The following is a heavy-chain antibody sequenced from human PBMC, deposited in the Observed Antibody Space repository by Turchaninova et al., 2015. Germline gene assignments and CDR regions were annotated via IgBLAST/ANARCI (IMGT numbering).Heavy chain of an antibody. CDR1: GSTFTTYG. CDR3: VRESEVAGTVYFQY. CDR2: ISAHNGKT. J-gene: IGHJ1*01. V-gene: IGHV1-18*04. Sequence: QVQVVQSGPEVKNPGASVKVSCKTSGSTFTTYGISWVRQAPGQGLAWMGWISAHNGKTNYAQKGQGRVTRTRDTSTTTAYMELRSLTSDDTAVYFCVRESEVAGTVYFQYWGQGTLVTVSS. D-gene: IGHD6-19*01.